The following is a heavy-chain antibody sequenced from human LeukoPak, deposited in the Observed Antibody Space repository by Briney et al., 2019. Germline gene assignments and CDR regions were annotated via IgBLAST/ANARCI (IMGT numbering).Heavy chain of an antibody. Sequence: GGSLRLSCAASGFTFSSYWMSWVRQAPGKGLEWVANIKQDGSEKYYVDSVKGRFTISRDNAKNSLYLQMNSLRAEDTAVYYCAKVKWEHYGDAFDIWGQGTMVTVSS. V-gene: IGHV3-7*01. CDR3: AKVKWEHYGDAFDI. CDR1: GFTFSSYW. D-gene: IGHD1-26*01. J-gene: IGHJ3*02. CDR2: IKQDGSEK.